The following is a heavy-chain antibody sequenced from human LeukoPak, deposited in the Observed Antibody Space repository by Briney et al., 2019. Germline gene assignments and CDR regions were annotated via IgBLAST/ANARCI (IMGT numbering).Heavy chain of an antibody. CDR1: GFTVSSYA. V-gene: IGHV3-23*01. J-gene: IGHJ4*02. D-gene: IGHD3-9*01. CDR2: TSGSGGST. CDR3: AGGEILTGHYTFDY. Sequence: GGSLRLSCAASGFTVSSYAMSWVRQAPGKGLEWVSSTSGSGGSTYYADSVKGRFTISRDNSKNTPYLQMNSLRAEDTAVYYCAGGEILTGHYTFDYWGQGTLVTVSS.